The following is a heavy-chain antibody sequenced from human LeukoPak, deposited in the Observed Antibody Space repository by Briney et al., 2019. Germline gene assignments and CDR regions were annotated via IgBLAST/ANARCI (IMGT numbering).Heavy chain of an antibody. V-gene: IGHV1-69*04. CDR2: IIPILGIA. CDR1: GGTFSSYA. D-gene: IGHD1-1*01. J-gene: IGHJ4*02. CDR3: ARVRNEKGGDFDY. Sequence: SVKVSCKASGGTFSSYAISWVRQAPGQGLEWMGRIIPILGIANYAQKFQGRVTITADKSTSTAYMELSSLRSEDTAVYYCARVRNEKGGDFDYWGQGTLVTVSS.